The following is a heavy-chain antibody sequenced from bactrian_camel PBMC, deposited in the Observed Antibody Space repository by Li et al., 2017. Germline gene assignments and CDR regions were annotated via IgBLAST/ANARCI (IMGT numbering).Heavy chain of an antibody. J-gene: IGHJ6*01. V-gene: IGHV3S66*01. CDR3: AAELKGGDWFGGVQFGY. D-gene: IGHD4*01. Sequence: DVQLVESGGGLVQPGGSLRLSCTASGYISNGLHMAWFRQAPGKEREGVAHIQPSTGATYLADSAKERFAISHDSHTMYLQMNGLKPEDTGVYYCAAELKGGDWFGGVQFGYWGQGTQVTVS. CDR1: GYISNGLH. CDR2: IQPSTGAT.